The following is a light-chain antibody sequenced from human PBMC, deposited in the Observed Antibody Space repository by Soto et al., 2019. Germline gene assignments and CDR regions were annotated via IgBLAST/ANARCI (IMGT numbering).Light chain of an antibody. CDR2: CAS. J-gene: IGKJ4*01. V-gene: IGKV4-1*01. Sequence: DIVMTQSPDSLAVSLGERATINCKSSQSVLYSSNNKNYLAWYQQKPGQPPKLLIYCASTRESGVPDRFSGCGSGTQSTLTISSLQAEDVAVYYWQQYYSTPLTFGGGTKVEIK. CDR3: QQYYSTPLT. CDR1: QSVLYSSNNKNY.